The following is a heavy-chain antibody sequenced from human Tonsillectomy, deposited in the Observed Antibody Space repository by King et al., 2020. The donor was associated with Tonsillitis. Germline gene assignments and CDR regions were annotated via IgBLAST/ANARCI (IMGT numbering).Heavy chain of an antibody. D-gene: IGHD3-16*01. J-gene: IGHJ4*02. V-gene: IGHV3-30*02. CDR2: IRYDGGNK. CDR1: GFTFRSDG. Sequence: QLVQSGGAVVQPGGSLRLSCAASGFTFRSDGMHWVRQAPGKGLEWVAFIRYDGGNKYYADSVKGRFTIFRDNSKDTLYLLMNNLRPDDTAIYYCAKAKRDARHLYFDYWGQGTLVAVSS. CDR3: AKAKRDARHLYFDY.